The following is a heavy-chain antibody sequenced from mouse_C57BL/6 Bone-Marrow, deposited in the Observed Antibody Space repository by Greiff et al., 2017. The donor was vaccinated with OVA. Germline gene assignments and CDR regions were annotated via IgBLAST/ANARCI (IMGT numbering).Heavy chain of an antibody. CDR2: IYPGSGNT. J-gene: IGHJ2*01. Sequence: LVESGPELVKPGASVKISCKASGYTFTDYYINWVKQRPGQGLEWIGWIYPGSGNTKYNETFKGKATLTVDPSSSTAYMQLSSLTSEDSAVYFCARGNLLLRSYYFDYWGKGTTLTVSS. CDR3: ARGNLLLRSYYFDY. CDR1: GYTFTDYY. D-gene: IGHD1-1*01. V-gene: IGHV1-84*01.